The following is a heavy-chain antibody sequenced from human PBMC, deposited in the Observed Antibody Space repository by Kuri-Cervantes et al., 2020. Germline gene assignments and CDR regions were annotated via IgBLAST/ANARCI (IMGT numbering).Heavy chain of an antibody. CDR3: ARARFDILTGYYRKNPFDI. D-gene: IGHD3-9*01. CDR1: GGSVSSGSYY. Sequence: SETLSLTCTVSGGSVSSGSYYWSWIRQPPGKGLEWIGYIYYSGSTNYNPSLKSRVTISVDTSKNQFSLKLSSVTAADTAVYYCARARFDILTGYYRKNPFDIWGRGTMVTVSS. CDR2: IYYSGST. J-gene: IGHJ3*02. V-gene: IGHV4-61*01.